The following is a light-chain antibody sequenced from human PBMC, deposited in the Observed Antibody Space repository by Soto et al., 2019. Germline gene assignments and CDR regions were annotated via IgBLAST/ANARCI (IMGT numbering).Light chain of an antibody. Sequence: EIVMTQSPATLSVSPGERATLSCRASQSVGSNLAWYQQRPGQAPRLLIFGASTRATGIPARFSGSESGTEFTLTISSLQSEDFAVYYCQQYDNWPPYTFGQGTKLEIK. V-gene: IGKV3-15*01. J-gene: IGKJ2*01. CDR3: QQYDNWPPYT. CDR1: QSVGSN. CDR2: GAS.